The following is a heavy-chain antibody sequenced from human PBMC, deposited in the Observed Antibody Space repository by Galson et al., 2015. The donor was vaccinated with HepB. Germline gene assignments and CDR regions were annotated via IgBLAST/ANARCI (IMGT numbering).Heavy chain of an antibody. V-gene: IGHV3-15*01. Sequence: SLRLSCAASGFTFSNAWMSWVRQAPGKGLEWVGRIKSKTDGGTTDYAVPVKGRFTISRDDSKNTLYLQMNSLKTEDTAVYYCTTQYYDFWSGYYGDYWGQGTLVTVSS. J-gene: IGHJ4*02. CDR2: IKSKTDGGTT. CDR3: TTQYYDFWSGYYGDY. CDR1: GFTFSNAW. D-gene: IGHD3-3*01.